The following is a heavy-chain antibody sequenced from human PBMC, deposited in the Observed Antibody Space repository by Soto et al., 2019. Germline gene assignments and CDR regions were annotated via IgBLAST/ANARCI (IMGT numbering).Heavy chain of an antibody. D-gene: IGHD6-19*01. CDR2: LSGSGTST. Sequence: EVQLLESGGDLVQPGGSLKLSCAASGFSFVNYAMNWVRQAPGKGLEWVSGLSGSGTSTYYADSVKGRFTISSDNSRDTLFLQMNSLTADDTAVYCCAKATTNGGWFNPFDSWGQGALVTVSS. CDR1: GFSFVNYA. V-gene: IGHV3-23*01. J-gene: IGHJ4*02. CDR3: AKATTNGGWFNPFDS.